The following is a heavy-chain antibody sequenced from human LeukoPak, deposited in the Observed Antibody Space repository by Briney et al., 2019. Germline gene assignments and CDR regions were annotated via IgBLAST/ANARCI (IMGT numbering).Heavy chain of an antibody. V-gene: IGHV3-53*01. Sequence: GGSLRLSCAASGFTVSSNYMSWVRRAPGKGLEWVAVIYSGGSTYYAESVKGRFPTSRDNSKNTLYLQMKSLRAEDTAVYYCASGYRGYDVFDYWGQGTLVTVSS. CDR2: IYSGGST. CDR1: GFTVSSNY. CDR3: ASGYRGYDVFDY. D-gene: IGHD5-12*01. J-gene: IGHJ4*02.